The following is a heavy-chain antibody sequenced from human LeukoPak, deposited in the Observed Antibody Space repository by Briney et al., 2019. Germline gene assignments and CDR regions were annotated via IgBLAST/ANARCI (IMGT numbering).Heavy chain of an antibody. V-gene: IGHV1-18*01. J-gene: IGHJ4*02. CDR1: GYTFTSYG. CDR3: ERDGRPFLGYYYDSSGYYYYFDY. CDR2: ISAYNGNT. Sequence: ASVKVSCKASGYTFTSYGISWVRQAPGQGLEWMGWISAYNGNTNYAQKLQGRVTMTTDTSTSTAYMELRSLRSDDTAVYYCERDGRPFLGYYYDSSGYYYYFDYWGQGTLVTVSS. D-gene: IGHD3-22*01.